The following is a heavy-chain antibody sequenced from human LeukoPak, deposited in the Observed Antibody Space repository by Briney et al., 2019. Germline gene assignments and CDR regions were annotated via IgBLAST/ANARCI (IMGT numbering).Heavy chain of an antibody. CDR3: AKDLLPIWFGTSASFDY. Sequence: PGGSLRLSRAASGFTFSSYAMSWVRQAPGKGLEWVSAISGSGGSTYYADSVKGRFTISRDNSKNTLYLQMNSLRAEDTAVYYCAKDLLPIWFGTSASFDYWGQGTLVTVSS. V-gene: IGHV3-23*01. CDR2: ISGSGGST. D-gene: IGHD3-10*01. CDR1: GFTFSSYA. J-gene: IGHJ4*02.